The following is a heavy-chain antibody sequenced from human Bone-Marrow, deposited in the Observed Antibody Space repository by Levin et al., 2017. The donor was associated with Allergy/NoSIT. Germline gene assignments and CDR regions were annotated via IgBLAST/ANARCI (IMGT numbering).Heavy chain of an antibody. CDR3: ARGAAGTSNWYYFDY. Sequence: GGSLRLSCAASGFTFSGYGIHWVRQAPGKGLEWVAVISYDGSNKYYSDSMRGRFTISRDNAKNSLYLQMNSLRAEDTAVYYCARGAAGTSNWYYFDYWGQGTLVTVSS. CDR1: GFTFSGYG. CDR2: ISYDGSNK. J-gene: IGHJ4*02. V-gene: IGHV3-30*03. D-gene: IGHD6-13*01.